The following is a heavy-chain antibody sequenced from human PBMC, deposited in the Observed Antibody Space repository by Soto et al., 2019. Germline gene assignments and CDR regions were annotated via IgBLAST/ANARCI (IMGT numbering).Heavy chain of an antibody. J-gene: IGHJ6*02. D-gene: IGHD6-6*01. V-gene: IGHV1-2*02. Sequence: ASVKVSYKASGYTFTGYYMHWVRQAPGQGLEWMGWINPNSGGTNYAQKFQGRVTMTRDTSISTAYMELSRLRSDDTAVYYCARERRAGLAARPRYGMDVWGQGTTVTVSS. CDR1: GYTFTGYY. CDR2: INPNSGGT. CDR3: ARERRAGLAARPRYGMDV.